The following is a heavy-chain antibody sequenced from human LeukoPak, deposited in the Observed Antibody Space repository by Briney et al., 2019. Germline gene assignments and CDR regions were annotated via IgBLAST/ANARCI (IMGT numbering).Heavy chain of an antibody. J-gene: IGHJ4*02. CDR3: TRHSFSRGPWGIVAEAGDC. Sequence: GGSLKLSCAASGFTFSGSAMHWVRQASGKGLEWVGRIRSKANSYATAYAASVKGRFTISRDDSKNTAYLQMNSLKTEDTAVDYWTRHSFSRGPWGIVAEAGDCWGQGTLVTVSS. CDR2: IRSKANSYAT. V-gene: IGHV3-73*01. CDR1: GFTFSGSA. D-gene: IGHD6-13*01.